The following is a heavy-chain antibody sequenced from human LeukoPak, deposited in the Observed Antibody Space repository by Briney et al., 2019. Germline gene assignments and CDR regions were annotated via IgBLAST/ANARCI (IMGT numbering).Heavy chain of an antibody. V-gene: IGHV3-21*01. D-gene: IGHD6-19*01. J-gene: IGHJ3*02. CDR3: ARGRTSDTMAGTLTDAFDI. CDR2: ISSSSSYI. Sequence: PGGSLRLSCAASGFTFSSYSMNWVRQAPGKGLEWVSSISSSSSYIYYADSVKGRFTISRDNAKNSLYLQMNSLRAEDTAVYYCARGRTSDTMAGTLTDAFDIWGQGTMVTVSS. CDR1: GFTFSSYS.